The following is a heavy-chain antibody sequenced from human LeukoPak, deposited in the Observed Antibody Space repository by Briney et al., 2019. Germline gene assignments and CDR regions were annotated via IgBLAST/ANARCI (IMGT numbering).Heavy chain of an antibody. J-gene: IGHJ4*02. D-gene: IGHD3-10*01. Sequence: ASVKVSCKASGYTFTAYYMHWVRQAPGQGLEWMGWINPNSGGTNYAQKFQGRVTMTRDTSISTAYMELSRLSSDDTAVYYCARDGPGSGKTYFDYWGRGTLVTVSS. CDR3: ARDGPGSGKTYFDY. CDR2: INPNSGGT. CDR1: GYTFTAYY. V-gene: IGHV1-2*02.